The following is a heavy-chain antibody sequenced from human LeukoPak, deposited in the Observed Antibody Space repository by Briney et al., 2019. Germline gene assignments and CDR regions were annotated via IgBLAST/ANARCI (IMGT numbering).Heavy chain of an antibody. CDR1: GFTFSSYW. Sequence: PGGSLRLSCAASGFTFSSYWMSWVRQAPGKGLEWVANIKQDGSGKYYVGSVKGRFTISRDNAKNSLYLQMNSLRAEDTAVYYCAATIVDIVATDNAWGQGTLVTVSS. V-gene: IGHV3-7*01. D-gene: IGHD5-12*01. CDR3: AATIVDIVATDNA. CDR2: IKQDGSGK. J-gene: IGHJ4*02.